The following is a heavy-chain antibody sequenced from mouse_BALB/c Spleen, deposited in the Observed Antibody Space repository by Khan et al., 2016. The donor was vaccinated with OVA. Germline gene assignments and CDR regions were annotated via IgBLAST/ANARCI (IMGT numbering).Heavy chain of an antibody. D-gene: IGHD2-10*01. CDR2: INTYTGES. CDR3: ARPPYFSYVMDN. J-gene: IGHJ4*01. V-gene: IGHV9-3-1*01. Sequence: QIQLVQSGPELKKPGETVKISCKASGQTFTNSGMNWVKQAPGKGLKWMGWINTYTGESTYADDFNGRFAFSLETSTSTAYLQINNLKNEHTATYFCARPPYFSYVMDNWGQGTSVTVSS. CDR1: GQTFTNSG.